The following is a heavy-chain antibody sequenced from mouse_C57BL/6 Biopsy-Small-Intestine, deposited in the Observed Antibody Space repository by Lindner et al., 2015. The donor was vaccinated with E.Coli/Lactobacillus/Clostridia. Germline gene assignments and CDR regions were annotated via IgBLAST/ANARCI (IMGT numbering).Heavy chain of an antibody. CDR3: ARLRGYFDSTIYPDS. Sequence: SVKVSCKASGYRFSNYYMYWVRQAPGQGLEWMGIINPSGNRTGYAQKFQGRVTMTRDTSTGTLYMELNSLRSEDTAVYYCARLRGYFDSTIYPDSWGQGTLVTVSS. V-gene: IGHV1-19*01. CDR2: INPSGNRT. J-gene: IGHJ4*01. CDR1: GYRFSNYY. D-gene: IGHD2-3*01.